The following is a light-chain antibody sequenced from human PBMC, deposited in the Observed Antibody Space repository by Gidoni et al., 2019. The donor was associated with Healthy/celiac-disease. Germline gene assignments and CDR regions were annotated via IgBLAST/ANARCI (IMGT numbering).Light chain of an antibody. V-gene: IGLV3-1*01. CDR1: KLGDKY. J-gene: IGLJ2*01. Sequence: SYELPQPPSVSVSPGQTASITCPGDKLGDKYACWYQQKPGQSPVLVIYQDSKRPSGIPERFSGSNSGNTATLTISGTQAMDEADYYCQAWDSSTHVVFGGGTKLTVL. CDR2: QDS. CDR3: QAWDSSTHVV.